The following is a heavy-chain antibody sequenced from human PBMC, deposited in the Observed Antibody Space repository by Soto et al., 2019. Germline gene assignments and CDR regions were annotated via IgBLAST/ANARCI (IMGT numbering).Heavy chain of an antibody. CDR2: ISSSGSTI. V-gene: IGHV3-11*01. CDR3: ARHYYDSSGYLTYSDY. CDR1: GFTFSDYY. D-gene: IGHD3-22*01. Sequence: GGSLRLSCAASGFTFSDYYMSWICQAPGKGLEWVSYISSSGSTIYYADSVKGRFTISRDNAKNSLYLQMNSLRAEDTAVYYCARHYYDSSGYLTYSDYWGQGTLVTVSS. J-gene: IGHJ4*02.